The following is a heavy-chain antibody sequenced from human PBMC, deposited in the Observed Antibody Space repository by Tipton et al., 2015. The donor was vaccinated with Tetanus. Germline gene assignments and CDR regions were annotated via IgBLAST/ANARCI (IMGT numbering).Heavy chain of an antibody. CDR3: ASITLRARRSYFDY. CDR2: INHSGST. J-gene: IGHJ4*02. D-gene: IGHD1-14*01. Sequence: LVQSSETLSLTCAVYGGSFSGYYWSWIRQPPGKGLEWIGEINHSGSTNYNPSLKSRVTISVDTSKNQFSLKLSSVTAADTAVYYCASITLRARRSYFDYWGQGTLVTVSS. CDR1: GGSFSGYY. V-gene: IGHV4-34*01.